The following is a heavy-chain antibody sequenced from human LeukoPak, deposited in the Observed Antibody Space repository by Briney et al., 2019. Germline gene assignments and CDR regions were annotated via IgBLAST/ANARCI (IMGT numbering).Heavy chain of an antibody. Sequence: ASVKVSCKASGYTFTSYDINWVRQATGQGLEWMGWMNPNSGNTGYAQKFQGRVTMTRNTSIRTAYMELSSLRSEDTAVYYCARGLEYSSSWSLYYHYYGMDVWGQGTTVTVSS. CDR3: ARGLEYSSSWSLYYHYYGMDV. J-gene: IGHJ6*02. D-gene: IGHD6-13*01. V-gene: IGHV1-8*01. CDR2: MNPNSGNT. CDR1: GYTFTSYD.